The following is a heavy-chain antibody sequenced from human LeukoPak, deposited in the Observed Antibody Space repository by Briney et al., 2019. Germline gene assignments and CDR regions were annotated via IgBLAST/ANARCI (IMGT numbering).Heavy chain of an antibody. CDR3: ARSQYYDFWSGYHKGPYFDY. CDR1: GGSFSGYY. J-gene: IGHJ4*02. D-gene: IGHD3-3*01. Sequence: PSETLSLTCAVYGGSFSGYYWSWIRQPPGKGLEWIGEINHSGSTNYNPSLKSRVTISVDTSKNQFSLKLSSVTAADTAVYYCARSQYYDFWSGYHKGPYFDYWGQGTLVTVSS. CDR2: INHSGST. V-gene: IGHV4-34*09.